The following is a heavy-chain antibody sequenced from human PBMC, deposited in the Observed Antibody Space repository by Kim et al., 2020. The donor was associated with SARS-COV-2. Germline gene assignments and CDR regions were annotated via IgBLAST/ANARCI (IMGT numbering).Heavy chain of an antibody. V-gene: IGHV4-59*13. Sequence: SETLSLTCTVSGGSITNNYWSWIRQPPGKGLEWIGYIYDSGSTNYNPSLRSRATISLDPSRRQFALKRDSVTAADTALYYCAGTPGLAWQSGGYIDYWGQGTLVTVSS. J-gene: IGHJ4*02. D-gene: IGHD1-26*01. CDR2: IYDSGST. CDR1: GGSITNNY. CDR3: AGTPGLAWQSGGYIDY.